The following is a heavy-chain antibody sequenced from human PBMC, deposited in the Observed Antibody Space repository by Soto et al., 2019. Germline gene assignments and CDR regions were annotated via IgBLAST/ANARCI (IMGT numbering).Heavy chain of an antibody. J-gene: IGHJ6*03. V-gene: IGHV1-8*01. CDR2: MNPNSGNT. D-gene: IGHD2-15*01. CDR1: GYTFTSYD. Sequence: GASVKVSCKASGYTFTSYDINWVRQATGQGLEWMGWMNPNSGNTGYAQKFQGRVTMTRNTSISTAYMELSSLRSEDTAVYYCARGIRAVAPFFGYYYYYYMDVWGKGTTVTVSS. CDR3: ARGIRAVAPFFGYYYYYYMDV.